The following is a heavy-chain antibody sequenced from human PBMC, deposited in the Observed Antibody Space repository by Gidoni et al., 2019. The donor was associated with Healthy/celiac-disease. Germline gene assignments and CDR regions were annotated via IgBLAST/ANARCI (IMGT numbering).Heavy chain of an antibody. CDR1: GFPFSSYA. J-gene: IGHJ6*02. CDR3: AKGSGYYYGMDV. CDR2: ISGSGGST. Sequence: EVQLLESGGGLVQPGGSLRLSCAASGFPFSSYAMSWVRQAPGKGLEWVSVISGSGGSTYYADSVKGRFTISRDNSKNTLYLQMNSLRAEDTAVYYCAKGSGYYYGMDVWGQGTTVTVSS. V-gene: IGHV3-23*01.